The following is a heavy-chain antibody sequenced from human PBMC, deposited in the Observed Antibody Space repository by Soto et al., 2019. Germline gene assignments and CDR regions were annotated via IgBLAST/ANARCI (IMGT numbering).Heavy chain of an antibody. V-gene: IGHV1-69*01. CDR2: IIPIFGTA. D-gene: IGHD3-3*01. Sequence: QVQLVQSGAEVKKPGSSVKVSCKASGGTFSSYAISWVRQAPGQGLEWMGGIIPIFGTANYAQKFQGRVTSTADESTSTAYMELSSLRSEDTAVYYCARVSGDYDFWSGYSMDVWGQGTTVTVSS. CDR3: ARVSGDYDFWSGYSMDV. J-gene: IGHJ6*02. CDR1: GGTFSSYA.